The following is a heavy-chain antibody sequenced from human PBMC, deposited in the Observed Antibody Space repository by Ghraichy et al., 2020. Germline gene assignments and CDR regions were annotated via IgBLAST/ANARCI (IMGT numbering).Heavy chain of an antibody. V-gene: IGHV4-61*01. Sequence: SETLSLTCTVSGGSVSSGSYYWSWIRQPPGKGLEWIGYIYYSGSTNYNPSLKSRVTISVDTSKNQFSLKLSSVTAADTAVYYCARGIWPRGDWLLYLSNYYYYMDVWGKGTTVTVSS. J-gene: IGHJ6*03. CDR2: IYYSGST. CDR1: GGSVSSGSYY. D-gene: IGHD3/OR15-3a*01. CDR3: ARGIWPRGDWLLYLSNYYYYMDV.